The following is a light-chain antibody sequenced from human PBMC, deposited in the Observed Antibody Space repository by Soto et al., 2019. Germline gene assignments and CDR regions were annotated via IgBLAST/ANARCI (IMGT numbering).Light chain of an antibody. J-gene: IGLJ3*02. CDR2: RDS. CDR1: NIGSKN. V-gene: IGLV3-9*01. Sequence: SYELTQPLSGSVALGQTARITCGGNNIGSKNVHWYQQKPGQAPVLVIYRDSNRPSGIPERFSGSNSGNTATLTISRAQAGDEAGYYCQVWDSRTARVFGGGTKLTVL. CDR3: QVWDSRTARV.